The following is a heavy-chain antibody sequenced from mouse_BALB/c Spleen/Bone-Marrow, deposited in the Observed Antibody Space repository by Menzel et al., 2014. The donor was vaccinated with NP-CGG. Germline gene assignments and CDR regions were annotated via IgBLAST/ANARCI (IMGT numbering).Heavy chain of an antibody. CDR2: INPASSTI. D-gene: IGHD1-2*01. V-gene: IGHV4-1*02. J-gene: IGHJ3*01. CDR1: GFDFSRYW. Sequence: EVKLQESGGGLVQPGGSLKLSCAASGFDFSRYWMTWVRQAPGKGLEWIGEINPASSTINYTPSLKDKFIISRDNAKNMLYLQMSKVRSEDTALYYCAKNYYYGYVAYWGQGTLVTVSA. CDR3: AKNYYYGYVAY.